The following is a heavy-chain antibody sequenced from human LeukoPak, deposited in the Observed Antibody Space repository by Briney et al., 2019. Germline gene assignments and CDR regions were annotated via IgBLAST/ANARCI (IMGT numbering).Heavy chain of an antibody. D-gene: IGHD1-26*01. CDR2: INHSGYT. CDR3: ATRPPHDY. CDR1: DGSFSGFY. Sequence: SETLSLTCAVYDGSFSGFYWSWIRQPPGKGLEWIGNINHSGYTDYNPSLKSRVTISIDTAKNQFFLKVTPVTAADTAVYYCATRPPHDYWGQGTLVTVSS. J-gene: IGHJ4*02. V-gene: IGHV4-34*01.